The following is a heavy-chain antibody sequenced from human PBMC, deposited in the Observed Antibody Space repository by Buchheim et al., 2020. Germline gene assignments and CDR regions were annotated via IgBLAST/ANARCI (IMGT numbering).Heavy chain of an antibody. D-gene: IGHD6-19*01. J-gene: IGHJ6*02. CDR3: ARDRDLFAGSGWYSSRYYYYGMDV. CDR2: ISSSSSTI. CDR1: GFTFSSYS. V-gene: IGHV3-48*01. Sequence: EVQLVESGGGLVQPGGSLRLSCAASGFTFSSYSMNWVRQAPGKGLEWVSYISSSSSTIYYAASVKGRFTISRDNAKNSLYLQMNSLRAEDTAVYYCARDRDLFAGSGWYSSRYYYYGMDVWGQGTT.